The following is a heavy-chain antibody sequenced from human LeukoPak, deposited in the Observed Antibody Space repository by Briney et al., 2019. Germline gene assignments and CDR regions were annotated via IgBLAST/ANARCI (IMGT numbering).Heavy chain of an antibody. Sequence: HPGGSLRLSCAASGFTFSSYAMSWVRQAPGKGLEWVSAISGNGGGTYYGDSVKGRFTISRDNSKNTLYLQMNSLRAEDTAVFYCAKVAEMGTILGKFDNWGQGTLVTVSS. CDR3: AKVAEMGTILGKFDN. V-gene: IGHV3-23*01. J-gene: IGHJ4*02. CDR2: ISGNGGGT. CDR1: GFTFSSYA. D-gene: IGHD5-24*01.